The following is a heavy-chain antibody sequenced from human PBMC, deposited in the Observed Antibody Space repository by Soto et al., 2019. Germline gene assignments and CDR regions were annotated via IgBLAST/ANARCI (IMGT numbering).Heavy chain of an antibody. Sequence: QVHLVQSGAEVKRPGASVKVSCKASGYTFTNYYMHWVRQAPGQGLEWMGVIHYSGATPTFAQKFQGRVTMARDTSTSTVYVELSSLTSEDTAVYYCARGGPDLATIGRFDYWGQGTLVTVSS. J-gene: IGHJ4*02. D-gene: IGHD3-16*01. CDR1: GYTFTNYY. V-gene: IGHV1-46*01. CDR2: IHYSGATP. CDR3: ARGGPDLATIGRFDY.